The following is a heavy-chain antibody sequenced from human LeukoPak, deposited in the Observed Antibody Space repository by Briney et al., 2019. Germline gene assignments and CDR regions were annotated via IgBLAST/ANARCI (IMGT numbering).Heavy chain of an antibody. D-gene: IGHD2-2*01. CDR1: GYSFTGYW. Sequence: GESLKISCNTSGYSFTGYWIAWGRQMSREGVEWGGIIYPGDSDTRYSPSFQGQVTISADKSISTAYLQWSSLKASDTAMYYCARHNCSSTPKSRYYFDYWGQGTLVTVSS. CDR3: ARHNCSSTPKSRYYFDY. J-gene: IGHJ4*02. V-gene: IGHV5-51*01. CDR2: IYPGDSDT.